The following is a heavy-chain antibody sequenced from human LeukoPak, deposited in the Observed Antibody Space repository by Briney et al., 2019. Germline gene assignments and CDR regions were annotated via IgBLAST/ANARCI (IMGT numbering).Heavy chain of an antibody. CDR3: ARMVPAPRFFDDTTGYYFHFDY. D-gene: IGHD3-9*01. Sequence: PSETLSLTCSVSGGSMRSDKWSWIRQTPGKGLEWIGSIFYGGRNDYNPSLKSRVTISLDTSMNQLSLRLRFVTAADTAVYYCARMVPAPRFFDDTTGYYFHFDYWGRGTLVTVSS. CDR2: IFYGGRN. CDR1: GGSMRSDK. J-gene: IGHJ4*02. V-gene: IGHV4-59*01.